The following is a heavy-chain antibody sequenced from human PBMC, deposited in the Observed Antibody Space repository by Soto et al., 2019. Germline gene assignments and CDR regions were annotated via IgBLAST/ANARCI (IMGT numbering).Heavy chain of an antibody. CDR2: DDYSGNS. D-gene: IGHD6-19*01. Sequence: PSETLSLTCTVSCGSINTYYWSWIRQPPGKGLEWIGYDDYSGNSDSSPFLKSRVTISIDTSKKQVSLKLNSVTAADTAVYYCASNGFSLAGRFHFDYWGQGIPVTVSS. CDR1: CGSINTYY. J-gene: IGHJ4*02. CDR3: ASNGFSLAGRFHFDY. V-gene: IGHV4-59*01.